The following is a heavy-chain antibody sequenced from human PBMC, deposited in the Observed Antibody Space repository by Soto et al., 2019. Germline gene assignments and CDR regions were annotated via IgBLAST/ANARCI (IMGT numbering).Heavy chain of an antibody. J-gene: IGHJ4*02. V-gene: IGHV3-9*01. CDR3: AKDYGEYEYYFDY. D-gene: IGHD3-10*01. CDR2: ISWNSGSI. CDR1: GFTFDDYA. Sequence: SLKISCAASGFTFDDYAMHWVRQAPGKGLEWVSGISWNSGSIGYADSVKGRFTISRDNAKNSLYLQMNSLRAEDTALYYCAKDYGEYEYYFDYWGQGTLVTVSS.